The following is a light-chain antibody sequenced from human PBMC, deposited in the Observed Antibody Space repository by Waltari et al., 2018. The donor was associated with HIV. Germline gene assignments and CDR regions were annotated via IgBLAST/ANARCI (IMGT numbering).Light chain of an antibody. Sequence: SYVLAQPPSVSVAPGKPATITCGGNNIGGKSVHWYKQKPGQAPVLVIYYDVDRPSGIPERISGSNTGNTATLTISRVEAGDEADYYCQVWDRSSDHVVFGGGTKLTVL. CDR3: QVWDRSSDHVV. CDR2: YDV. J-gene: IGLJ2*01. V-gene: IGLV3-21*04. CDR1: NIGGKS.